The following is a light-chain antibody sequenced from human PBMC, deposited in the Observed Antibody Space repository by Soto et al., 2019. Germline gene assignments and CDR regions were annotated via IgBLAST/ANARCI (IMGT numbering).Light chain of an antibody. J-gene: IGKJ3*01. CDR1: QSVSSSY. Sequence: EIVMTQSPATLSVSPGERATLSCRASQSVSSSYLAWYQHKPGQAPRLLIYGASSRATGIPDRFSGSGSGTDFTLTISSLEPEDFAVYYCQQYGTLITFGPGTKVDIK. V-gene: IGKV3-20*01. CDR2: GAS. CDR3: QQYGTLIT.